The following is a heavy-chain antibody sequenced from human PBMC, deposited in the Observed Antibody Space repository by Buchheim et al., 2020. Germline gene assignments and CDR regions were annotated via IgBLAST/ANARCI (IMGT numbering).Heavy chain of an antibody. CDR3: ARGSGITTFGVDQWVFDL. V-gene: IGHV4-34*01. Sequence: QVQLQQWGAGLVKPSETLSLTCAVFGGSSSGYYWSWIRQPPGKGLEWIGEIHHTGSTIYHPSLKSRVTLSVDTSKHQFSLRLSSVTAADTAVYYCARGSGITTFGVDQWVFDLWGQGTL. J-gene: IGHJ4*02. CDR2: IHHTGST. D-gene: IGHD3-3*01. CDR1: GGSSSGYY.